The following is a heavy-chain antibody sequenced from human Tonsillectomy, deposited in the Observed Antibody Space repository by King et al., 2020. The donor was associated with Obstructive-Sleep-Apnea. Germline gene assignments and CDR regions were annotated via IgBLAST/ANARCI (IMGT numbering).Heavy chain of an antibody. Sequence: VQLVESGGGLVKPGVSLRLSCAASGFTFSNAWMSGVRQAPGKGRELVGRIKSKTDVGTPDYAAPLKGRFTISRDDSKNTLYLQMNSLKTEDTAVYYCTTSIRRYYYGMDVWGQGTTVTVSS. V-gene: IGHV3-15*01. CDR1: GFTFSNAW. D-gene: IGHD3-3*02. CDR3: TTSIRRYYYGMDV. J-gene: IGHJ6*02. CDR2: IKSKTDVGTP.